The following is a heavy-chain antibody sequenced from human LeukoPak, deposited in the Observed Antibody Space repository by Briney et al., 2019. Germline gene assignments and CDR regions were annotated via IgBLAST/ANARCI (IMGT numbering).Heavy chain of an antibody. CDR1: GGSISSGGYY. D-gene: IGHD2-2*01. CDR2: IYYSGST. J-gene: IGHJ6*02. Sequence: SQTLSLTCTVSGGSISSGGYYWSWIRQHPGKGLEWIGYIYYSGSTYYNPSLKSRVTISVDTSKNQFSLKLSSVTAADTAVYYCARDRAVVVPAAPPGYYYYGMDVWGQGTTVTVSS. V-gene: IGHV4-31*03. CDR3: ARDRAVVVPAAPPGYYYYGMDV.